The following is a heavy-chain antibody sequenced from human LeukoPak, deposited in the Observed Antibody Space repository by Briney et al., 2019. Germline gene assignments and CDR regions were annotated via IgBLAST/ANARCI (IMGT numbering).Heavy chain of an antibody. J-gene: IGHJ5*02. Sequence: GGSLRLSCAASGFTFSSYAMSWVRQAPGKGLEWVSDISGSGASTYYADSVKGRFAISRDNSKNTLYLQMNSLRAEDTAVYYCAKKYNTGLDPWGQGTLVTVSS. D-gene: IGHD1-14*01. CDR2: ISGSGAST. CDR1: GFTFSSYA. V-gene: IGHV3-23*01. CDR3: AKKYNTGLDP.